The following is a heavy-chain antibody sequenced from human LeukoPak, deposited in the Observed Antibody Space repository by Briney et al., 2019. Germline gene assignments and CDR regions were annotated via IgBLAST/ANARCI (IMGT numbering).Heavy chain of an antibody. CDR3: ARGSVATVTTSAAFDI. J-gene: IGHJ3*02. V-gene: IGHV1-69*06. Sequence: GASVKVSCKASGYTFTGYYMHWVRQAPGQGLEWMGWIIPIFGTANYAQKFQGRVTITADKSTSTAYMELSSLRSEDTAVYYCARGSVATVTTSAAFDIWGQGTMVTVSS. CDR1: GYTFTGYY. CDR2: IIPIFGTA. D-gene: IGHD4-17*01.